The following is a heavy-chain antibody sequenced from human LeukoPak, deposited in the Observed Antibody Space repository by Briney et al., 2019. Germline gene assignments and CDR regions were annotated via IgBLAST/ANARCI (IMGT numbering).Heavy chain of an antibody. V-gene: IGHV4-59*01. CDR1: GGSISGYY. CDR3: ASYGYCSNTSCYTK. J-gene: IGHJ4*02. CDR2: IYYSENT. Sequence: SETLSLTCTVSGGSISGYYWSWIRQPPGKGLEWIGCIYYSENTNYNPSLKSRVTMSVDTSKNQISLKLNSVTAADTAVYYCASYGYCSNTSCYTKWGQGTLVTVSS. D-gene: IGHD2-2*02.